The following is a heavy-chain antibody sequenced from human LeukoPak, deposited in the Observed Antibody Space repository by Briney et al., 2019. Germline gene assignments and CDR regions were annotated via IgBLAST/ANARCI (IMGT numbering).Heavy chain of an antibody. D-gene: IGHD3-10*01. V-gene: IGHV3-48*03. J-gene: IGHJ4*02. CDR3: ARDGMVRGAKN. CDR1: GFTFSNYE. Sequence: PGGSLRLSCAASGFTFSNYEMHWVRQAPGKGLEWVAYIGISTSTIYYADSVKGRFTISRDNAKNSLYLQMNSLRVEDTAVYYCARDGMVRGAKNWGQGTLVTVSS. CDR2: IGISTSTI.